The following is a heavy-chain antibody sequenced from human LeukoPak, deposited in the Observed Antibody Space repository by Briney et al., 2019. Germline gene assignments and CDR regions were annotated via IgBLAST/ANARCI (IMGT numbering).Heavy chain of an antibody. Sequence: GGSLRLSCAASGFSFSTSTMNWVRQAPGKGLEWISSIGKSSRDMYYADSVRGRFTISRDNAKNSLFLLMNSLRVEDTSVYYCVRGDNRDYWGQGTLVTVSS. J-gene: IGHJ4*02. CDR3: VRGDNRDY. V-gene: IGHV3-21*01. CDR2: IGKSSRDM. D-gene: IGHD1-14*01. CDR1: GFSFSTST.